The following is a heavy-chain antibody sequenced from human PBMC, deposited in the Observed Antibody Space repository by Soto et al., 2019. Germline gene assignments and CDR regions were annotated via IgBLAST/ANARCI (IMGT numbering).Heavy chain of an antibody. CDR1: GGSISSNSYY. Sequence: LQLQESGPGLVRPSETLSLSCTVSGGSISSNSYYWGWIRQPQGNGLEWIGCIHYSGSTYYNPSLRSRVNSSVDTSKNQFSLKVSSVTAADTAVYYGARRLFSSTWPSYFDYWGQGTLVTVSS. J-gene: IGHJ4*02. CDR2: IHYSGST. CDR3: ARRLFSSTWPSYFDY. D-gene: IGHD6-13*01. V-gene: IGHV4-39*01.